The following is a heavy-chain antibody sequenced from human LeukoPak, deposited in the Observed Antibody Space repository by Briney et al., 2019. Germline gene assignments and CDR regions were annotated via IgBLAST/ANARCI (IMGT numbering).Heavy chain of an antibody. CDR2: ISGSGGST. D-gene: IGHD2-15*01. J-gene: IGHJ4*02. V-gene: IGHV3-23*01. CDR1: GFTFSSYA. Sequence: GGSLRLSCAASGFTFSSYAMSWVRQAPGKGLEWVSAISGSGGSTYYADSVKGRFTISRDNAKNSLYLQMNSLRADDTAVYYCAKIMAQYCSGGSCNEIDYWGEGTLVTVSS. CDR3: AKIMAQYCSGGSCNEIDY.